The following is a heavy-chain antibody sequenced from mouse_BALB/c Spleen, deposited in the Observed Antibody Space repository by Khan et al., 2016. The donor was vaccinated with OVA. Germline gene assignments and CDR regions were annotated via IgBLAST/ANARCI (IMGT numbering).Heavy chain of an antibody. CDR3: AREEALYYFDY. D-gene: IGHD3-2*02. J-gene: IGHJ2*01. CDR2: IYPGTNNT. V-gene: IGHV1-76*01. Sequence: QVRLQQSGAELVRPGASVKLSCKTSGYIFTTYWIHWVRQRSGQGLEWIARIYPGTNNTYYNEKFKDKATLTADKSSSTVYMQLSSLKSEDSAVYFCAREEALYYFDYWGQGTTLTVSS. CDR1: GYIFTTYW.